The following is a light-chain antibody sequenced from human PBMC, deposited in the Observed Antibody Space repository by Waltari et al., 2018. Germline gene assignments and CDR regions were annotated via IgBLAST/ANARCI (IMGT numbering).Light chain of an antibody. V-gene: IGKV1-33*01. CDR3: QQHDSLPHT. CDR1: QDIATY. J-gene: IGKJ4*01. CDR2: DAA. Sequence: DINMTQSPSSLSVSVGDRITDTCQASQDIATYLNWYQHKPGKAPKLLIYDAANLETGVPARFSGSGSATRFTFTITSLQPEDTATYYCQQHDSLPHTFGGGTMVEIK.